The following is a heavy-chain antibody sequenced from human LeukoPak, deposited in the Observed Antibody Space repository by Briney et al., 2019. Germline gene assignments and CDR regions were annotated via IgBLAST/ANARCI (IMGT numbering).Heavy chain of an antibody. CDR2: IYPGDSDI. V-gene: IGHV5-51*01. D-gene: IGHD2-15*01. CDR1: GYSFTSSW. Sequence: GESLKISCEGSGYSFTSSWIGWVRQMPGKGLEWMGIIYPGDSDIRYSPSFQGQDTISADKSITTAYLQWSSLKASDTAIYYCARGLYCSGGSCRFDYWGQGTLVTVSS. J-gene: IGHJ4*02. CDR3: ARGLYCSGGSCRFDY.